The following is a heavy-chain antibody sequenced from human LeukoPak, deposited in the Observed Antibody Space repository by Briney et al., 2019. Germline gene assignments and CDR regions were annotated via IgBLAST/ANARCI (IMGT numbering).Heavy chain of an antibody. CDR3: ARNLYCSSTSCYPHFNY. Sequence: SETLSLTCTVSGYSISSGYYWGWIRQPPGKGLEWIGSIYHSGSTYYNPSLKSRVTISVDTSKNQFSLKLSSVTAADTAVYYCARNLYCSSTSCYPHFNYWGEGTLTAVSS. V-gene: IGHV4-38-2*02. CDR1: GYSISSGYY. CDR2: IYHSGST. D-gene: IGHD2-2*01. J-gene: IGHJ4*02.